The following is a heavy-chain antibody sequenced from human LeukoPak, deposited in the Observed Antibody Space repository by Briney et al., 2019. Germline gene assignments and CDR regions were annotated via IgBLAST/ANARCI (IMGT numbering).Heavy chain of an antibody. CDR2: IKQDESKK. CDR3: ARVLDSSTSRYQSLKY. V-gene: IGHV3-7*01. CDR1: GFTFSSYW. Sequence: GGSLRLSCAASGFTFSSYWMNWVRRAPGKGLEWVANIKQDESKKYYVDSVKGRFTISRDNAKNSLYLQMNNLRAEDTAVYYCARVLDSSTSRYQSLKYWGQGTLVTVSS. J-gene: IGHJ1*01. D-gene: IGHD2-2*01.